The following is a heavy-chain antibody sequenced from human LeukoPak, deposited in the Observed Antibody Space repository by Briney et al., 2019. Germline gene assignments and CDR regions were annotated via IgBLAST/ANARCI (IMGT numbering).Heavy chain of an antibody. CDR2: INYSGST. V-gene: IGHV4-39*01. Sequence: PSETLSLTCTVSGGSVSSTTYYWGWIRQPPGKGLEWIASINYSGSTYYNPSLKSRVTISVDTSENQFSLKLSSVTAADTAVYYCARYVAYGSGKYYFDYWGQGTLVTVSS. J-gene: IGHJ4*02. D-gene: IGHD3-10*01. CDR3: ARYVAYGSGKYYFDY. CDR1: GGSVSSTTYY.